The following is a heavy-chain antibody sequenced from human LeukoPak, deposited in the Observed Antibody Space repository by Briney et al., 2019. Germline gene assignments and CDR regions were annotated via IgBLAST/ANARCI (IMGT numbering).Heavy chain of an antibody. CDR2: IYYSGST. CDR3: ARSGLDSRYYFGMDV. Sequence: SETLSLTCTVSGGSISSYYWSWIRQPPGVGLEWIGYIYYSGSTNYNPSLKRRVTISLDTSKSQFSLKLRSVTAADTAVYYCARSGLDSRYYFGMDVWGQGTTVTVSS. J-gene: IGHJ6*02. CDR1: GGSISSYY. D-gene: IGHD5-12*01. V-gene: IGHV4-59*01.